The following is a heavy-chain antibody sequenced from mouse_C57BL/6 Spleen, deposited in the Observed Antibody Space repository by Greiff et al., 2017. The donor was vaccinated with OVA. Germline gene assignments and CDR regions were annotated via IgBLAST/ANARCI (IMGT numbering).Heavy chain of an antibody. D-gene: IGHD2-5*01. V-gene: IGHV1-64*01. Sequence: QVQLQQSGAELVKPGASVKLSCKASGYTFTSYWMHWVKQRPGQGLEWIGMIHPNSGSTNYNEKFKSKATLTVDKSSSTAYMQLSSLTSEDSAVYYCAPKGSNMFAYWGQGTLVTVSA. CDR1: GYTFTSYW. CDR2: IHPNSGST. J-gene: IGHJ3*01. CDR3: APKGSNMFAY.